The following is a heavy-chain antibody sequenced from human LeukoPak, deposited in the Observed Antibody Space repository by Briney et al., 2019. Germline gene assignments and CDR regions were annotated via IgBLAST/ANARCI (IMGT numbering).Heavy chain of an antibody. D-gene: IGHD1-26*01. J-gene: IGHJ6*02. CDR1: GYTFTSYY. V-gene: IGHV1-46*01. CDR2: INPSGGST. CDR3: ATVGADWVYYYYGMDV. Sequence: PVASVKVSCKASGYTFTSYYMHWVRQAPGQGLEWMGIINPSGGSTSYAQKFQGRVTMTEDTSTDTAYMELSSLRSEDTAAYYCATVGADWVYYYYGMDVWGQGTTVTVSS.